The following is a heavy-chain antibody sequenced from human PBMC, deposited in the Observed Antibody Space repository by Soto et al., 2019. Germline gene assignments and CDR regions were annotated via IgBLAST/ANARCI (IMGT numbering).Heavy chain of an antibody. D-gene: IGHD2-15*01. Sequence: SETLSLTCAVSGDSITTYFWNWIRQPPGKGLEWIGYISYSGNTNYNPSLKNRVSISLDTSKRQFSLTLNSVTADDTAVYYCTTDSLGYGGSDYWGQGTPVTVS. J-gene: IGHJ4*02. CDR3: TTDSLGYGGSDY. CDR1: GDSITTYF. CDR2: ISYSGNT. V-gene: IGHV4-59*01.